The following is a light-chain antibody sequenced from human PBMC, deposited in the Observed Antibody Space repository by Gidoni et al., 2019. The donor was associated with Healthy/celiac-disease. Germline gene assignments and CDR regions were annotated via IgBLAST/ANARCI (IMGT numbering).Light chain of an antibody. Sequence: DLQMTQSTSYLSASVGDRVTITCRASQSISSYLNWYQQKPGKAPKLLIYAASSLQSGVPSRFSGSGSGTDFTLTISSLQPEDFATYYCQQSYSTPYTFGQGTKLEIK. CDR1: QSISSY. CDR2: AAS. V-gene: IGKV1-39*01. CDR3: QQSYSTPYT. J-gene: IGKJ2*01.